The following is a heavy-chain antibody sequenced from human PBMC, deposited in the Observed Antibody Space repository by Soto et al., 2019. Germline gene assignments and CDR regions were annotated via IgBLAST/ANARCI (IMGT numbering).Heavy chain of an antibody. CDR2: INWNSGSI. CDR1: GFTFDDYA. Sequence: SLRLSCAPSGFTFDDYAIHWVRQVPGKGLEWVSGINWNSGSIGYADSVKGRFAISRDNAKNSLHLQMNSLRAEDTAFYYCVKDESINWYSGHFRHWGQGTLVTVSS. D-gene: IGHD6-13*01. J-gene: IGHJ1*01. V-gene: IGHV3-9*01. CDR3: VKDESINWYSGHFRH.